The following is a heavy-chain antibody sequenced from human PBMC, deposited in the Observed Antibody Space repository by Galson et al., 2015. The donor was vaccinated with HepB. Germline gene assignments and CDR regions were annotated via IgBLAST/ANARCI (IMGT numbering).Heavy chain of an antibody. CDR1: GFTFSSYA. J-gene: IGHJ4*02. CDR2: ISYDGSNN. CDR3: ARDLGGVGPTTGPLAY. Sequence: SLRLSCAASGFTFSSYAMHWVRQAPGKGLEWVALISYDGSNNYYADSVKGRFTISRDNSKNTLFLQMNSLRAEDTAVYYCARDLGGVGPTTGPLAYWGQGTLVTVSS. V-gene: IGHV3-30*04. D-gene: IGHD1-26*01.